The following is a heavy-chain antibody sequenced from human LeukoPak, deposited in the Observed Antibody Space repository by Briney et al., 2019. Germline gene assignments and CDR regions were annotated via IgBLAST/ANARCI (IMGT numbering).Heavy chain of an antibody. CDR2: INHSGST. CDR1: GGSFSGYY. D-gene: IGHD6-13*01. V-gene: IGHV4-34*01. CDR3: ARHVGTSRLYSSSWGPYGP. Sequence: SETLSLTCAVYGGSFSGYYWSWIRQPPGKGLEWIGEINHSGSTNYNPSLKSRVTISVDTSKNQFSLKLSSVTAADTAVYYCARHVGTSRLYSSSWGPYGPWGQGTLVTVSS. J-gene: IGHJ5*02.